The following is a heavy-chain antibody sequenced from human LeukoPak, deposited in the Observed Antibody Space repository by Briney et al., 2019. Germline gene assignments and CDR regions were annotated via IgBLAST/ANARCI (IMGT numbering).Heavy chain of an antibody. J-gene: IGHJ4*02. V-gene: IGHV3-9*01. D-gene: IGHD6-19*01. CDR3: AKGEKKWLARQPDY. CDR1: GFTFDDYA. Sequence: GGSLRLSCAASGFTFDDYAMHWVRQAPGKGLEWVSGISWNSGSIGYGDSVKGRFTISRDNAKNSLYLQMNSLRSEDTALYYCAKGEKKWLARQPDYWGQGTLVTVSS. CDR2: ISWNSGSI.